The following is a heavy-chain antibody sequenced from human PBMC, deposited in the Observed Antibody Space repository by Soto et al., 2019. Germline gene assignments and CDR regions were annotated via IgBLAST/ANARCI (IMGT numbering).Heavy chain of an antibody. CDR3: ARRDRGGNGGKSFPF. D-gene: IGHD5-12*01. Sequence: SETLSLTCTVSAASSGRSSYFWGWIRQPPGKGLEWIGSLYYSGSAYYNPSLYSRVTISADTSKNLLSLELRSVTAADTAVYYCARRDRGGNGGKSFPFWGQGTLVTVSS. CDR2: LYYSGSA. J-gene: IGHJ4*02. V-gene: IGHV4-39*01. CDR1: AASSGRSSYF.